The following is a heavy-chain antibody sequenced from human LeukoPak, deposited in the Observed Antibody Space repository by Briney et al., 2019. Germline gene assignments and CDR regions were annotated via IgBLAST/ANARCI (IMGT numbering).Heavy chain of an antibody. CDR1: GFTFSSYG. Sequence: PGGSLRLSCAVSGFTFSSYGMHWVRQSPGQGLGWVAVISYDGSNKYYADSVKGRFTISRDNSKNTLYLQMNSLRAEDTAVYYCAKDACSSTSCYDPLRYFDYWGQGTLVTVSS. CDR2: ISYDGSNK. V-gene: IGHV3-30*18. D-gene: IGHD2-2*01. CDR3: AKDACSSTSCYDPLRYFDY. J-gene: IGHJ4*02.